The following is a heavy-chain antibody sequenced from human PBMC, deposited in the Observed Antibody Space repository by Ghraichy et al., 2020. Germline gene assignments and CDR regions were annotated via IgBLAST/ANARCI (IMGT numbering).Heavy chain of an antibody. CDR1: GGSFSGYY. J-gene: IGHJ4*02. D-gene: IGHD3-10*01. CDR2: INHSGST. CDR3: ARAPLYYYGSGSYVPNFDY. Sequence: SETLSLTCAVYGGSFSGYYWSWIRQPPGKGLEWIGEINHSGSTNYNPSLKSRVTISVDTSKNQFSLKLSSVTAADTAVYYCARAPLYYYGSGSYVPNFDYWGQGTLVTVSS. V-gene: IGHV4-34*01.